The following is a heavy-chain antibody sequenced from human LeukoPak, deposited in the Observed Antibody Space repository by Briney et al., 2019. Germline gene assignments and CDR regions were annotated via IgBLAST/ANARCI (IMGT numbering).Heavy chain of an antibody. CDR2: ISDSGST. CDR1: GGSISSYY. CDR3: ARRDGYNYFDY. V-gene: IGHV4-59*08. D-gene: IGHD5-24*01. Sequence: TSETLSLTCTVSGGSISSYYWSWIRQPPGKGLEWIGYISDSGSTNYNPSLMSRVTISVDTSKNQFSLELSSVTAADTAIYYCARRDGYNYFDYWGQGTLVTVSS. J-gene: IGHJ4*02.